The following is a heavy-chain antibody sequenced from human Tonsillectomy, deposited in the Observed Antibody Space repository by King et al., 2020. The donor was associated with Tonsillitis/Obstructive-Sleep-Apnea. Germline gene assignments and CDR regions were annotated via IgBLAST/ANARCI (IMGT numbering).Heavy chain of an antibody. CDR3: ARAQSSNTWYDAFDV. Sequence: VQLVESGAEVKKPGSSVQVSCKASSGPFSTYVFIWVRQAPGQGLEWLGGIIPMSRTVKCAQKLQGRLTITADVSTTTAYMDLSSLTSEDTAVYYCARAQSSNTWYDAFDVWGQGTLLTVSS. CDR1: SGPFSTYV. V-gene: IGHV1-69*01. J-gene: IGHJ3*01. CDR2: IIPMSRTV. D-gene: IGHD6-13*01.